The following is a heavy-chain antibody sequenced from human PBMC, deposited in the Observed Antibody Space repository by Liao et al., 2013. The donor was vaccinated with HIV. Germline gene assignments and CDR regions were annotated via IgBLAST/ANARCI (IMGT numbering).Heavy chain of an antibody. Sequence: QVQLQQWGAGLLKPSETLSLTCAVYGGSFSGYYWSWIRQPPGKGLEWIGEINHSGSTNYNPSLKSRVTISVDTSKNQFSLKLSSVTAADTAVYYCARRRDPVRGGFDYWGQGTLVTVSS. V-gene: IGHV4-34*01. J-gene: IGHJ4*02. CDR2: INHSGST. D-gene: IGHD3-10*01. CDR1: GGSFSGYY. CDR3: ARRRDPVRGGFDY.